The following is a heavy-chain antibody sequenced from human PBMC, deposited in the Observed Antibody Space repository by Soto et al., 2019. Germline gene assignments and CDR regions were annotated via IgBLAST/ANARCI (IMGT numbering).Heavy chain of an antibody. Sequence: QITLKESGPTLVKPTQTLTLTCTFSGFSLSTSGVGVGWIRQPPGKALEWLALIYWDDDKRYSPSLKSRLTITKHTSKNQVVLTMTNMDPVDTATYYCAHINRYCSGGRCSPYFFDFWCQGTLVTVSS. D-gene: IGHD2-15*01. CDR2: IYWDDDK. V-gene: IGHV2-5*02. J-gene: IGHJ4*02. CDR1: GFSLSTSGVG. CDR3: AHINRYCSGGRCSPYFFDF.